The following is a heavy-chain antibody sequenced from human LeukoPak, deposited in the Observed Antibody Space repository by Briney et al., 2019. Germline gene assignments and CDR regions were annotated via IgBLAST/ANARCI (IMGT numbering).Heavy chain of an antibody. CDR1: GYSFTSYW. D-gene: IGHD3-22*01. Sequence: GESLKISCKGPGYSFTSYWIGWVRQMPGKGLEWMGIIYPGDSDTRYSPSFQGQVTISADKSISTAYLQWSSLKASDTAMYNCARSYDSSGYYSGITDYWGQGTLVTVSS. V-gene: IGHV5-51*01. J-gene: IGHJ4*02. CDR2: IYPGDSDT. CDR3: ARSYDSSGYYSGITDY.